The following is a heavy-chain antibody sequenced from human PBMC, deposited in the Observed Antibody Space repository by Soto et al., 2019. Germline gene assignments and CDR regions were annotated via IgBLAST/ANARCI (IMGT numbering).Heavy chain of an antibody. CDR2: SRNKANSYAT. Sequence: EVQLVESGGGLVQPGGSLRLSCAASGFTFSDQYIDWVRQAPGKGLEWIGRSRNKANSYATEYAAPVKGRFTIARDDSENSLFLQMNSLKIDDTAVYYCARASNDHYRKYYYMDVWGKGTTVTVSS. J-gene: IGHJ6*03. CDR1: GFTFSDQY. V-gene: IGHV3-72*01. CDR3: ARASNDHYRKYYYMDV. D-gene: IGHD1-26*01.